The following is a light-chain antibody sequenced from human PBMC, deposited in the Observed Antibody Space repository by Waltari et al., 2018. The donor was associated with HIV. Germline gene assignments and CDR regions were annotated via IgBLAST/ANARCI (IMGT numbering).Light chain of an antibody. CDR1: QTVGSR. CDR3: QQCAHWPLS. V-gene: IGKV3-11*01. CDR2: GAS. Sequence: MVLTQAPATLPCSPGERATHSRSASQTVGSRLVWYQQRSGQAPRLLIYGASNWATGIPARVSGSGSGTDFSLSISSLEPEDVAVYGCQQCAHWPLSFGGGTAVEIK. J-gene: IGKJ4*01.